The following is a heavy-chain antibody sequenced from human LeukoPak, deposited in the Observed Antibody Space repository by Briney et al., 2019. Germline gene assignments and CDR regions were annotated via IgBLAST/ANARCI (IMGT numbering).Heavy chain of an antibody. Sequence: SLRLSCAASGFTFDDYAMHWVRQAPGEGLEWDSGISWNSGSIDYAASVKGRFTISRDNAKNSLYLQMNSLRAEDTALYYLYGSGCYYNNLFDRWGQGTLVTVSS. CDR2: ISWNSGSI. V-gene: IGHV3-9*01. CDR1: GFTFDDYA. D-gene: IGHD3-10*01. J-gene: IGHJ5*02. CDR3: YGSGCYYNNLFDR.